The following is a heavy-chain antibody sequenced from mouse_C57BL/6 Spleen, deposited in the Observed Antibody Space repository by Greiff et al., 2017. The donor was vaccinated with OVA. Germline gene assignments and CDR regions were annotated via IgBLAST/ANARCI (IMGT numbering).Heavy chain of an antibody. J-gene: IGHJ4*01. CDR3: ARSPITTVVESYAMDY. CDR2: IYPGSGNT. CDR1: GYSFTSYY. D-gene: IGHD1-1*01. Sequence: VQLQQSGPELVKPGASVKISCKASGYSFTSYYIHWVKQRPGQGLEWIGWIYPGSGNTKYNEKFKGKATLTADTSSSTAYMQLSSLTSEDSAVYYGARSPITTVVESYAMDYWGQGTSVTVSS. V-gene: IGHV1-66*01.